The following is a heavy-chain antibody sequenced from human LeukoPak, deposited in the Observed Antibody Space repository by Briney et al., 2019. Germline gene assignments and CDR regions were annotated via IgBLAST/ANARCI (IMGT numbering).Heavy chain of an antibody. D-gene: IGHD2-8*01. CDR1: GLTVSSNY. J-gene: IGHJ4*02. V-gene: IGHV3-23*01. CDR3: ARDRCTNGVCYSDY. CDR2: ISGSGVDT. Sequence: GGSLRLSCAASGLTVSSNYMTWVRQTPGKGLERISDISGSGVDTYYADSVKGRFTISRDNSKNTLYLQMNSLRAEDTAVYYCARDRCTNGVCYSDYWGQGTLVTVSS.